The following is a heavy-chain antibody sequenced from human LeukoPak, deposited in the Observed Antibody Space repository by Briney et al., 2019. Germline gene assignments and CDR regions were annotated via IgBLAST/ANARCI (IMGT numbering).Heavy chain of an antibody. CDR1: GFTFSSYA. CDR2: ISYDGNNK. J-gene: IGHJ4*02. D-gene: IGHD3-9*01. CDR3: ARDGIRGILTD. Sequence: GGSLRLSCAASGFTFSSYAMHWVRQAPGKGLEWVAVISYDGNNKYYADSVKGRFTMSRDNSKNTLYLQMNSPRAEDTAVYYCARDGIRGILTDWGQGTLVTVSS. V-gene: IGHV3-30-3*01.